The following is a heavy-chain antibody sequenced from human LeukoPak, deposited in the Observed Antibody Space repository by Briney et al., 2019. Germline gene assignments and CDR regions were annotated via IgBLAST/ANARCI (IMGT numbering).Heavy chain of an antibody. J-gene: IGHJ4*02. CDR3: SRGRRENSYGFHIFDF. V-gene: IGHV3-21*06. Sequence: PGGSLRLSCAASGFPFSSYSMNWVRQAPGKGLEWVSSISSSSSYIYYADSVKGRFTISRDNAKNSLYLQMNSLRAEDTAVYYWSRGRRENSYGFHIFDFWGQGTLVTVSS. CDR1: GFPFSSYS. D-gene: IGHD5-18*01. CDR2: ISSSSSYI.